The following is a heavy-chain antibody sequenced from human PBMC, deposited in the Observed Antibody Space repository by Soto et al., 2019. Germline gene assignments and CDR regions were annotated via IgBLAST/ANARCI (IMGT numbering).Heavy chain of an antibody. Sequence: PGGSLRLSCAASGFTFSSYGMHWVRQAPGKGLEWVAVISYDGSNKYYADSVKGRFTISRDNSKNTLYLQMNSLRAEDTAVYYCAKDISVIPIFWHMRRLLQGYYYGMDVWGQGTTVTVSS. J-gene: IGHJ6*02. CDR3: AKDISVIPIFWHMRRLLQGYYYGMDV. CDR2: ISYDGSNK. CDR1: GFTFSSYG. V-gene: IGHV3-30*18. D-gene: IGHD2-15*01.